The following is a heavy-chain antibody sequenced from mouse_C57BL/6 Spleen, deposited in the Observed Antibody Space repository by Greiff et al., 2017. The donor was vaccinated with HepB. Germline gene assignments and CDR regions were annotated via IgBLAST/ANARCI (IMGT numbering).Heavy chain of an antibody. V-gene: IGHV1-63*01. Sequence: QVQLKQSGAELVRPGTSVKMSCKASGYTFTNYWIGWAKQRPGHGLEWIGDIYPGGGYTNYNEKFKGKATLTADKSSSTAYMQFSSLTSEDSAIYYCARLGHYYGGYYFDYWGQGTTLTVSS. CDR2: IYPGGGYT. D-gene: IGHD1-1*01. J-gene: IGHJ2*01. CDR1: GYTFTNYW. CDR3: ARLGHYYGGYYFDY.